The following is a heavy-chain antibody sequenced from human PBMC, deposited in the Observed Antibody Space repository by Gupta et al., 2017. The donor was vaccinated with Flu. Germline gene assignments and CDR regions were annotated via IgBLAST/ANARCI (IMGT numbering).Heavy chain of an antibody. V-gene: IGHV3-7*04. Sequence: EVQLVGSGGDLVQPGGSLRLSCAASGFTLSTCWMSWVRQAPGKGLEWVANIKQDGGEKYYVDSVKGRFTISRDNAKNSLYLQMNSLKAEDTAIYFCARDGHQQFYNWNDETSWGQGTLVTVSS. CDR3: ARDGHQQFYNWNDETS. J-gene: IGHJ5*02. CDR2: IKQDGGEK. D-gene: IGHD1-20*01. CDR1: GFTLSTCW.